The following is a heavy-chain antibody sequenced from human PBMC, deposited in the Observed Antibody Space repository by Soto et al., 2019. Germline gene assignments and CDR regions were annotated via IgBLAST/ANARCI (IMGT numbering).Heavy chain of an antibody. J-gene: IGHJ3*02. CDR1: GGSISSGGYY. D-gene: IGHD4-17*01. CDR2: IYYSGGT. V-gene: IGHV4-31*03. Sequence: TSETLSLTCTVSGGSISSGGYYWSWIRQHPGKGLEWIGHIYYSGGTYYNPSLKSRVTISVDTSQNQFSLKLSSVTAADTAVYYCAREADYGDYRRGIGAFDIWGQGTMVTVSS. CDR3: AREADYGDYRRGIGAFDI.